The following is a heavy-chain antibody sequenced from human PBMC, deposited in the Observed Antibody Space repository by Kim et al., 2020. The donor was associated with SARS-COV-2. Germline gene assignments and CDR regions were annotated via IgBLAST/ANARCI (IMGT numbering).Heavy chain of an antibody. D-gene: IGHD6-13*01. CDR1: GGSFSGYY. CDR3: ARGGPRGSSSWYRNWFDP. Sequence: SETLSLTCAVYGGSFSGYYWSWIRQPPGKGLEWIGEINHSGSTNYNPSLKSRVTISVDTSKNQFSLKLSSVTAADTAVYYCARGGPRGSSSWYRNWFDPWGQGTLVTVSS. CDR2: INHSGST. V-gene: IGHV4-34*01. J-gene: IGHJ5*02.